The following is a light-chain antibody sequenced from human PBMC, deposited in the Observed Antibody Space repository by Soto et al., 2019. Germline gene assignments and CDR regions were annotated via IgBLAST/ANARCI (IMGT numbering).Light chain of an antibody. J-gene: IGLJ3*02. CDR2: EVS. CDR3: SSYTSSSTPWV. CDR1: SIDVGGYNY. Sequence: QSALTQPASVSGSPGQSITISCTGTSIDVGGYNYVSWYQQHPGKAPKLMIYEVSNRPSGVSNRFSGSKSGNTASLTISGLQAEDEADYYCSSYTSSSTPWVFGGGTKVTVL. V-gene: IGLV2-14*01.